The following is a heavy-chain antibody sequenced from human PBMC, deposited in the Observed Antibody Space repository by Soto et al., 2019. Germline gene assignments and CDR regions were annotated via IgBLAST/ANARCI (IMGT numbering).Heavy chain of an antibody. CDR2: IIPIFSTA. CDR3: AKNTYYYDSSGYHYYFDN. V-gene: IGHV1-69*06. Sequence: SLKVSCKASGATFSDYAISWVRQAPGQGLEWMGGIIPIFSTADYAQKFQGRVTITADKFTSIAYMELSSLRSEDTAVYYCAKNTYYYDSSGYHYYFDNWGQGTLVTVSS. J-gene: IGHJ4*02. D-gene: IGHD3-22*01. CDR1: GATFSDYA.